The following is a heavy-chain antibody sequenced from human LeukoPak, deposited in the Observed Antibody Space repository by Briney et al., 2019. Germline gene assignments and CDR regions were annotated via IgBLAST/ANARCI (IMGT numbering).Heavy chain of an antibody. CDR3: AKDVGTTILDY. J-gene: IGHJ4*02. V-gene: IGHV3-33*06. D-gene: IGHD1-26*01. Sequence: GGSLRLSCEPSGFTFSNYDIHWVRQAPDKGLEGVAVIWYDGSQKYYADSVKGRFTISRDNSKNTLYLQMNSLRAEDTAIYYCAKDVGTTILDYWGQGTLVTVSS. CDR2: IWYDGSQK. CDR1: GFTFSNYD.